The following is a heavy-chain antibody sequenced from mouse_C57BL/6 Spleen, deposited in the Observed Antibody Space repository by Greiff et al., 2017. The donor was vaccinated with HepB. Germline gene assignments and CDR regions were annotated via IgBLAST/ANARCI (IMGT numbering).Heavy chain of an antibody. J-gene: IGHJ2*01. CDR1: GFTFSSYA. V-gene: IGHV5-4*01. Sequence: EVQVVESGGGLVKPGGSLKLSCAASGFTFSSYAMSWVRQTPEKRLEWVATISDGGSYTYYPDNVKGRFTISRDNAKNNLYLQMSHLKSEDTAMYYCARDRVGEYFDYWGQGTTLTVSS. CDR3: ARDRVGEYFDY. CDR2: ISDGGSYT. D-gene: IGHD1-1*02.